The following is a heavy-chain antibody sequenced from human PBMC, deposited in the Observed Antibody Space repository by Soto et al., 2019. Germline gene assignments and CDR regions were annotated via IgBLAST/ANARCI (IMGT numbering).Heavy chain of an antibody. V-gene: IGHV1-69*12. D-gene: IGHD2-21*02. J-gene: IGHJ5*02. Sequence: QVQLVQSGAEVKKPGSSVKVSCKASGGTFSSYAISWVRQAPGQGLEWMGGIIPIFGTANYAQKFQGRVTITADESTSTAYMELSSLRSEDTAVYYCARSITYCGGDCYSSPAFAWFDPWGQGTLVTVSS. CDR3: ARSITYCGGDCYSSPAFAWFDP. CDR1: GGTFSSYA. CDR2: IIPIFGTA.